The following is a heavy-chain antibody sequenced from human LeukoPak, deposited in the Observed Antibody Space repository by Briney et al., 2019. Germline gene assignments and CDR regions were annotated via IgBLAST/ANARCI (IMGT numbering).Heavy chain of an antibody. D-gene: IGHD2-2*02. J-gene: IGHJ5*02. CDR1: GGSISSGSYY. CDR3: ARDRGCSSTSCYRSWFSSYWFDP. Sequence: SETLSLTCTVSGGSISSGSYYWSWIRQPAGKGLEWIGQIQTSGSTNYNPSLKSRVTISVDTSKNQFSLKLSSVTAAETAVYYCARDRGCSSTSCYRSWFSSYWFDPWGQGTLVTVSS. CDR2: IQTSGST. V-gene: IGHV4-61*09.